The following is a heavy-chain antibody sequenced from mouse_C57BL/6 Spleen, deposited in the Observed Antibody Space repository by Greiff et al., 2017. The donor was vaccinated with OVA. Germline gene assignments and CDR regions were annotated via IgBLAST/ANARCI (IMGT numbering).Heavy chain of an antibody. V-gene: IGHV1-42*01. D-gene: IGHD2-5*01. CDR3: ARRNSNYAMDY. J-gene: IGHJ4*01. CDR1: GYSFTGYY. CDR2: INPSTGGT. Sequence: VQLQQSGPELVKPGASVKISCKASGYSFTGYYMNWVKQSPEKSLEWIGEINPSTGGTTYNQKFKAKATLTVDKSSSTAYMQLKSLTSEDSAVYYCARRNSNYAMDYWGQGTSVTVSS.